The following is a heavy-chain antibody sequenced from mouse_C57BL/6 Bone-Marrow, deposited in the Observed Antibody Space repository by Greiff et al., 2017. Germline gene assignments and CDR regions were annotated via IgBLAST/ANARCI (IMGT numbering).Heavy chain of an antibody. CDR1: GFSFNTYA. V-gene: IGHV10-1*01. CDR3: VRRYGSFSMDY. Sequence: DVQLVESGGGLVQPKGSLKLSCAASGFSFNTYAMNWVRQAPGKGLEWVARIRSKSNNSASYYADSVKDRFTISRDDAESMLYLEMNKLKTEDTAMYYSVRRYGSFSMDYWGQGTSVTVSS. CDR2: IRSKSNNSAS. D-gene: IGHD1-1*01. J-gene: IGHJ4*01.